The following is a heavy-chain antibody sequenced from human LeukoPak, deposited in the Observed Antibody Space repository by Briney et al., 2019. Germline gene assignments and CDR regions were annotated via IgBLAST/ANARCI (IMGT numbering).Heavy chain of an antibody. V-gene: IGHV3-33*05. J-gene: IGHJ4*02. Sequence: GGSLRLSCDASGFTFSIYGMHWVRQAPGKGLEWVAIISYDGSYQNYGDSVKGRFTISRDNSKNTLYLQMASPIAEDTAVYYCSSDPQPWVVSGPTARWGQGTLVTVSS. CDR1: GFTFSIYG. D-gene: IGHD6-19*01. CDR2: ISYDGSYQ. CDR3: SSDPQPWVVSGPTAR.